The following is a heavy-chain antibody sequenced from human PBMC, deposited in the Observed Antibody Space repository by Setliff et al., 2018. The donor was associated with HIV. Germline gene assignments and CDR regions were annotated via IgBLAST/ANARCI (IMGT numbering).Heavy chain of an antibody. Sequence: SVTLSLTCTVSGGSVSSGSYYWSWIRQPAGKGLEWIGHIYTSGGTNYNPSLKSRVTISVDTSKNQFSLKLSSVTAADTAVYFCARGTYYYYYYMDVWGKGTTVTVSS. V-gene: IGHV4-61*09. CDR2: IYTSGGT. J-gene: IGHJ6*03. D-gene: IGHD1-1*01. CDR1: GGSVSSGSYY. CDR3: ARGTYYYYYYMDV.